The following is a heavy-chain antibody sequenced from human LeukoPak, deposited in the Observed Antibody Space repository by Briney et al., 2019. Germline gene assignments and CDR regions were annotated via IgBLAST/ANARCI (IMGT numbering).Heavy chain of an antibody. D-gene: IGHD3-10*01. CDR3: ANRGRFGELIFDY. CDR1: GFTFSSYG. Sequence: GGSLRLSCAASGFTFSSYGMHWVRQAPGKGLEWVAFIRYDGSNKYYADSVKGRFTISRDNSKNTLYLQMNSLRAEDTAVYYCANRGRFGELIFDYWGQGTLVTVSS. J-gene: IGHJ4*02. V-gene: IGHV3-30*02. CDR2: IRYDGSNK.